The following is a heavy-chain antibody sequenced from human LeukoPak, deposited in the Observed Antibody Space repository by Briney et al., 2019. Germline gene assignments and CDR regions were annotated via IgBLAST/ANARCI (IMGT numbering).Heavy chain of an antibody. CDR3: VRGNYDNRGYSNAFDI. D-gene: IGHD3-22*01. Sequence: PSGTLSLTCTVSGVSISSSYWSWVRQPPRKRLEWIGYIYYNGNTNSNPSLKSRVTISVDTSKNQFSLKLSSVTAADTAVYYCVRGNYDNRGYSNAFDIWDQGAMVTVSS. J-gene: IGHJ3*02. V-gene: IGHV4-59*01. CDR1: GVSISSSY. CDR2: IYYNGNT.